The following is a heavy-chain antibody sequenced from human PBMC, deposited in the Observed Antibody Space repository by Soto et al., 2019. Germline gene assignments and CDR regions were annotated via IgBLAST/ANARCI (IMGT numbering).Heavy chain of an antibody. CDR2: INPNSGGT. Sequence: GASEKVSCKASGYTFTGYYMHWVRQAPGQGLEWMGWINPNSGGTNYAQKFQGRVTMTRDTSISTAYMELSRLRSDDTAVYYCASADSPTHLGSDSMYYYDSSGFDYWGQGTLVTVSS. D-gene: IGHD3-22*01. CDR1: GYTFTGYY. V-gene: IGHV1-2*02. J-gene: IGHJ4*02. CDR3: ASADSPTHLGSDSMYYYDSSGFDY.